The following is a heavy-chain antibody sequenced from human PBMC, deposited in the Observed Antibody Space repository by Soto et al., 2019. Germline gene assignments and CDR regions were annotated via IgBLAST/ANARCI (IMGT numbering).Heavy chain of an antibody. D-gene: IGHD6-6*01. CDR2: MNPNSSNT. CDR3: ARDSSSARDYYYYGMDV. V-gene: IGHV1-8*01. Sequence: ASVKVSCKASGYTFTSYDINWVRQATGQGLEWMGWMNPNSSNTGYAQKFQGRVTMTRNTSISTAYMELSSLRSEDTAVYYCARDSSSARDYYYYGMDVWGQGTTVTVSS. CDR1: GYTFTSYD. J-gene: IGHJ6*02.